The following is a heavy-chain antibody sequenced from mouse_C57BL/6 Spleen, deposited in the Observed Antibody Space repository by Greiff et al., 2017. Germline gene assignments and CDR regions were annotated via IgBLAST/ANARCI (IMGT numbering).Heavy chain of an antibody. Sequence: VQLQQSGPELVKPGASVKMSCKASGYTFTDYNMHWVKQSHGKSLEWIGYINPNNGGTSYNQKFKGKATLTVNKSSSTAYMELRSLTSEDSAVYDCAREGGYSWFAYWGQGTLVTVSA. CDR3: AREGGYSWFAY. CDR2: INPNNGGT. J-gene: IGHJ3*01. V-gene: IGHV1-22*01. CDR1: GYTFTDYN. D-gene: IGHD2-3*01.